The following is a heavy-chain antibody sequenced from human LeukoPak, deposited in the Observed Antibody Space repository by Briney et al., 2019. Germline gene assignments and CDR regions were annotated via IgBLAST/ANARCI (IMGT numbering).Heavy chain of an antibody. D-gene: IGHD2-2*01. CDR2: IYHSGNT. J-gene: IGHJ4*02. CDR3: ASIAVVAAAIDY. CDR1: GGSISSSDYY. V-gene: IGHV4-30-4*01. Sequence: SETLSLTCTVSGGSISSSDYYWSWIRQPPGKGLEWIGYIYHSGNTYYNPSLKSRVSVSVDTSKNQFSLKLNSVTAADTAVYYCASIAVVAAAIDYWGQGTLVTVSS.